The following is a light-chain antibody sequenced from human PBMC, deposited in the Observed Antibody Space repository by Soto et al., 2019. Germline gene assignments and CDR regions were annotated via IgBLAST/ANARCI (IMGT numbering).Light chain of an antibody. J-gene: IGKJ1*01. V-gene: IGKV3-11*01. CDR2: DSS. CDR1: QSVSIY. Sequence: IVLTQSPATLSLSPGERATLSCRASQSVSIYLAWYQQKPGQDPRLLIYDSSNRATGIPARFSGSGSGTDLTLNISSLEPEDSEVDYCQQRSTWPRTVGQGNKVVIK. CDR3: QQRSTWPRT.